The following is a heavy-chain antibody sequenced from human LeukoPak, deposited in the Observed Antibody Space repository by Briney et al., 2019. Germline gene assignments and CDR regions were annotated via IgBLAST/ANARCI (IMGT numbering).Heavy chain of an antibody. J-gene: IGHJ6*02. D-gene: IGHD3-10*02. CDR1: GGSISSGGYY. V-gene: IGHV4-31*03. Sequence: SETLSLTCTVSGGSISSGGYYWSWIRQHPGKGLEWIGYIYYSGSTYYNPSLKSRVTISVDTSKNQFSLKLSSVTAADTAVYYCARVFGTGLNYGMDIWGQGTTVTVSS. CDR3: ARVFGTGLNYGMDI. CDR2: IYYSGST.